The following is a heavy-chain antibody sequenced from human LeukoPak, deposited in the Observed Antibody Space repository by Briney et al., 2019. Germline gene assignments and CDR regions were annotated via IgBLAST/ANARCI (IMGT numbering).Heavy chain of an antibody. V-gene: IGHV3-11*06. J-gene: IGHJ4*02. D-gene: IGHD3-22*01. Sequence: GGSLRLSCAASGFPFSDYYMNWIRQAPGKGLEWVSYISRTGTYTNYADSVKGRFTISRDNAKNSLYLQMNSLRAEDTAVYYCARWPGYYDSSGSIYFDYWGQGTLVTVSS. CDR1: GFPFSDYY. CDR2: ISRTGTYT. CDR3: ARWPGYYDSSGSIYFDY.